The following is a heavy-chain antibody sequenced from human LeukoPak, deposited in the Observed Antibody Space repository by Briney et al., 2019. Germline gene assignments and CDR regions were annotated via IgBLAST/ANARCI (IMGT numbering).Heavy chain of an antibody. J-gene: IGHJ4*02. CDR3: AKDSSGWYFDY. V-gene: IGHV3-23*01. CDR2: ITDSGGAT. Sequence: PGGSLRLSCAASGFAFTDYAISWVRQAPGKGLEWVSAITDSGGATYYADSVKGRFTISRDNSKNTLYLQMNSLRAEDTAVYYCAKDSSGWYFDYWGQGTLVTVSS. D-gene: IGHD6-19*01. CDR1: GFAFTDYA.